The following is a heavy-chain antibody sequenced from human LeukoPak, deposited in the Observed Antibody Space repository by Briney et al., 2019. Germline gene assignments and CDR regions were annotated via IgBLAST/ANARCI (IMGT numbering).Heavy chain of an antibody. V-gene: IGHV1-18*01. Sequence: ASVKVSCKASGYTFTSYDISWVRQAPGQGLEWMGWISAYNGNTNYAQRLQGRVIMTTDTSTSTAYMELRSLRSDGSAVYFCARVPIPPYSSSWYQPFDYWGQGTLVTVSS. D-gene: IGHD6-13*01. CDR3: ARVPIPPYSSSWYQPFDY. CDR1: GYTFTSYD. CDR2: ISAYNGNT. J-gene: IGHJ4*02.